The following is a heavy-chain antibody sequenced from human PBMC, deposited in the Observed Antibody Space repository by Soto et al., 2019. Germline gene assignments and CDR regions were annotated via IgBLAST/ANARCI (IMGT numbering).Heavy chain of an antibody. D-gene: IGHD3-22*01. CDR1: GFTFSSYS. Sequence: EVQLVESGGGLVKPGGSLRLSCAASGFTFSSYSMNWVRQAPGKGLEWVSSISSSSSYIYYADSVKGRFTISRDNAKNTLSLQMNSLRAEDTAVYYCARTGLGYYDRSGYLGHVFDYWGQGTLVTVSS. V-gene: IGHV3-21*01. CDR3: ARTGLGYYDRSGYLGHVFDY. CDR2: ISSSSSYI. J-gene: IGHJ4*02.